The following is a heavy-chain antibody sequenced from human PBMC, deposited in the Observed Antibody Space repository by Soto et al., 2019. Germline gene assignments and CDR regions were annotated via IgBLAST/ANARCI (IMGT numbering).Heavy chain of an antibody. CDR1: GYTFTSYY. J-gene: IGHJ6*02. CDR2: INPRGGIT. V-gene: IGHV1-46*01. Sequence: ASVKVSCKASGYTFTSYYIHWVRQAPGQGLEWMGIINPRGGITTYAQKFQGRLTMTGDTSTSTVYMELSSLTSEDTAIYHCASSPAYGSIWYGTPPDLSHGIDVWGQGTTVTVSS. D-gene: IGHD6-13*01. CDR3: ASSPAYGSIWYGTPPDLSHGIDV.